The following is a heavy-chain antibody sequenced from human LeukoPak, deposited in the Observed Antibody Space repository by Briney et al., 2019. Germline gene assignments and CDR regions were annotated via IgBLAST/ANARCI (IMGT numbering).Heavy chain of an antibody. J-gene: IGHJ4*02. Sequence: GGSLRLSCAASGFTFSSYAMSWVRQAPGKGLEWVSAISGSGGSTYYADSVKGRFTISRDNSKNTLYLQMNSLRAEDTAVYYCAKDPDWGYSSGWCDYWGQGTLVTVSS. D-gene: IGHD6-19*01. V-gene: IGHV3-23*01. CDR2: ISGSGGST. CDR3: AKDPDWGYSSGWCDY. CDR1: GFTFSSYA.